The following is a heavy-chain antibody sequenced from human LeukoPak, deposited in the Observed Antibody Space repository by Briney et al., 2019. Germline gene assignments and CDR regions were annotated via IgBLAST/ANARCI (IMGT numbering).Heavy chain of an antibody. CDR1: GGSISSSSYF. Sequence: TSETLSLTCTVSGGSISSSSYFWGWIRQPVGKGLEWIGRIYTSGSTNYNPSLKSRVTISVDTSKNQFSLKLSSVTAADTAVYYCASESTTVVLFDYWGQGTLVTVSS. CDR2: IYTSGST. D-gene: IGHD4-23*01. CDR3: ASESTTVVLFDY. J-gene: IGHJ4*02. V-gene: IGHV4-61*02.